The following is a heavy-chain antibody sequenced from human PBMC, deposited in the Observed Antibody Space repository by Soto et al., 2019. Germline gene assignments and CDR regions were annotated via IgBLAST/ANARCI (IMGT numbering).Heavy chain of an antibody. J-gene: IGHJ6*03. Sequence: ASVKVSCKASGYTFTSYAMHWVRQAPGQRLEWMGWINAGNGNTKYSQKFQGRVTITRDTSASTAYMELSSLRSEDTAVYYCARFGYSPDYYSYNMDVWGKGTTVTVSS. V-gene: IGHV1-3*01. CDR2: INAGNGNT. D-gene: IGHD5-18*01. CDR3: ARFGYSPDYYSYNMDV. CDR1: GYTFTSYA.